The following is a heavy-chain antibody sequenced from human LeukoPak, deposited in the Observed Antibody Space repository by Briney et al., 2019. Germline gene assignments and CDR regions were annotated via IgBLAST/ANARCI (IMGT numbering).Heavy chain of an antibody. CDR1: GHTLTEIF. J-gene: IGHJ3*02. D-gene: IGHD3-22*01. CDR3: ATHFDSSGPDAFDI. CDR2: VDPEDYET. V-gene: IGHV1-24*01. Sequence: GASVKVSCKVSGHTLTEIFMHWVRQAPGKGFEWMGGVDPEDYETINAQKSQGRVTMTEDTSTDTAYMELSSLRSEDTAVYYCATHFDSSGPDAFDIWGQGTMVTVSS.